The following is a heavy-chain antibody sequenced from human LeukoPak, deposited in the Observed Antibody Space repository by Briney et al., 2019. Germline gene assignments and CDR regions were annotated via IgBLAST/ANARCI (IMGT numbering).Heavy chain of an antibody. CDR3: ARHPQYTSGWPFDL. D-gene: IGHD6-19*01. CDR2: IYLGDSDT. J-gene: IGHJ5*02. Sequence: GESLKISCRGSGYSSSSYWIGWVRQMPGKGLEWMGIIYLGDSDTRYSPSFQGQVTISADKSISTAYLQWSSLKASDTAMYYCARHPQYTSGWPFDLWGQGTLVTVSS. CDR1: GYSSSSYW. V-gene: IGHV5-51*01.